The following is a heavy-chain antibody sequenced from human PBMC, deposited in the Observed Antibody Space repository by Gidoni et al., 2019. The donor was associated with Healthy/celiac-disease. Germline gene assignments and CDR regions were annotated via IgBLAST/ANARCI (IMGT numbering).Heavy chain of an antibody. D-gene: IGHD2-21*02. CDR3: AKGSVTAFDY. Sequence: EGQLVESGGSFVQPGGSMGLCWAASGFIFSSYAMSWVRQDPGKGLEEVAAISGSGGSTYSADSVKGRFTISTDNSNNTLYLQMNRLRAEDTAVYYCAKGSVTAFDYWGQGTPVTVSS. CDR2: ISGSGGST. CDR1: GFIFSSYA. V-gene: IGHV3-23*04. J-gene: IGHJ4*02.